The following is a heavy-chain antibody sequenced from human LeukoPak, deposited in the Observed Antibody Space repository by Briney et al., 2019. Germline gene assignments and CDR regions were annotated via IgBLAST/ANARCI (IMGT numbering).Heavy chain of an antibody. CDR3: ARDQGYSYGFDY. V-gene: IGHV1-2*06. D-gene: IGHD5-18*01. CDR2: INPNSGGT. J-gene: IGHJ4*02. Sequence: ASVTVSCKASGYTFTGYYMHWVRQAPGQGLEWMGRINPNSGGTNYAQKFQGRVTMTRDTSISTAYMELSRLRSEDTAVYYCARDQGYSYGFDYWGQGTLVTVSS. CDR1: GYTFTGYY.